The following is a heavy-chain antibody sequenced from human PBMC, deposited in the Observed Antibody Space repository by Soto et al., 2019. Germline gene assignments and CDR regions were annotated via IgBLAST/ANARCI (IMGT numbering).Heavy chain of an antibody. D-gene: IGHD3-10*01. Sequence: QVQLQESGPGLVKPSETLSLTCTVSGGSISSYYWSWIRQPPGKGLEWIGYIYYSGSTNYNPSLKSRATISVDTSKNQFSLKLSSVTAADTAVYYCARGLSSGSYYTYYFDYWGQGTLVTVSS. CDR3: ARGLSSGSYYTYYFDY. V-gene: IGHV4-59*01. CDR2: IYYSGST. CDR1: GGSISSYY. J-gene: IGHJ4*02.